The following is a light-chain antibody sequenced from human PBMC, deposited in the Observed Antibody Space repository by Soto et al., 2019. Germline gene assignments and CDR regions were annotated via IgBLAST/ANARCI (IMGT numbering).Light chain of an antibody. Sequence: DIQLTQSPSFLSPSVGDRVTITCRASQGISSYLAWYQQKPGKAPKLLIYAASTLQSGVPSRFSGSGSGTXXXXTIXSLQPEDFATYYCQQLNSYPLTFGGGTKVEIK. J-gene: IGKJ4*01. CDR1: QGISSY. CDR2: AAS. CDR3: QQLNSYPLT. V-gene: IGKV1-9*01.